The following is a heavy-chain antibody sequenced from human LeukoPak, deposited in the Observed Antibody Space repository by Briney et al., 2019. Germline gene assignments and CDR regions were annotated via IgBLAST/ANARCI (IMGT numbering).Heavy chain of an antibody. CDR3: TTWVGAHFDF. CDR2: ISSRSGTI. J-gene: IGHJ4*02. V-gene: IGHV3-48*01. CDR1: GFTFSSYS. D-gene: IGHD1-26*01. Sequence: PGESLRLSCAASGFTFSSYSMNWVRRAPGKGLEWVSYISSRSGTIYYADSVMGRFTISRDNSKNTLYLQMNSLRAEDTAVYFCTTWVGAHFDFWGQGTLVTVSS.